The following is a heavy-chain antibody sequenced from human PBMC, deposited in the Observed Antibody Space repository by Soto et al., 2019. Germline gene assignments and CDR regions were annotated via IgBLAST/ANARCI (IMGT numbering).Heavy chain of an antibody. CDR2: ISSGGSPI. V-gene: IGHV3-11*01. Sequence: QVQLVESGGGLVKPGGSLRLSCAASGFTFSDYYMSWIRQAPGKGLEWVSYISSGGSPIYYTDSVKGRFTISSDNAENSLYLQMNSLRAEDTAVYYCARDPRYCSGGSCYSAGEDHYYYYMDVWGKGTTVTVSS. D-gene: IGHD2-15*01. J-gene: IGHJ6*03. CDR3: ARDPRYCSGGSCYSAGEDHYYYYMDV. CDR1: GFTFSDYY.